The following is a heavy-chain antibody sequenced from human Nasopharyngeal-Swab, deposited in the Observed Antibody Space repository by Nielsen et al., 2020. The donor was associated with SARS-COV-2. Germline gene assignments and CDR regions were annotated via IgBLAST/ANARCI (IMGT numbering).Heavy chain of an antibody. V-gene: IGHV3-21*01. CDR3: ARDHYYDSSGLDY. D-gene: IGHD3-22*01. CDR2: ISSSSSYI. CDR1: GFTFSSYS. J-gene: IGHJ4*02. Sequence: GESLKISCAASGFTFSSYSMNWVRQAPGEGLEWVSSISSSSSYIYYADSVKGRFTISRDNAKNSLYLQMNSLRAEDTAVYYCARDHYYDSSGLDYWGQGTLVTVSS.